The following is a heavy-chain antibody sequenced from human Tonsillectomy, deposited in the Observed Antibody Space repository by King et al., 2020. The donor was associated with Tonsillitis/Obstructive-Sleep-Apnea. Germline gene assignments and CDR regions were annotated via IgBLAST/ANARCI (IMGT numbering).Heavy chain of an antibody. D-gene: IGHD2-15*01. CDR2: INHSGSS. Sequence: VQIQQWGAGLLKPSETLSLTCAVYGGSLSGYYWSWIRQPPGKGLEWIGEINHSGSSNYNPSLKSRVTISVDTSKNHLSLKLSSVTAADTAVYYCARAGIIVEDAFDIWGQGTMVTVSS. J-gene: IGHJ3*02. V-gene: IGHV4-34*01. CDR1: GGSLSGYY. CDR3: ARAGIIVEDAFDI.